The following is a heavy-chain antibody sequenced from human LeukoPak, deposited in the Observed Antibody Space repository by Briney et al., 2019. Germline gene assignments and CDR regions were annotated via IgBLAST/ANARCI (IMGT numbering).Heavy chain of an antibody. CDR2: IYYSGST. V-gene: IGHV4-59*12. CDR1: GGSISSYY. D-gene: IGHD6-19*01. Sequence: SETLSLTCTVSGGSISSYYWSWIRQPPGKGLEWIGYIYYSGSTNYNPSLKSRVTISVDTSKNQFSLKLSSVTAADTAVYYCARDLVAVAGRYFDYWGQGTLVTVSS. J-gene: IGHJ4*02. CDR3: ARDLVAVAGRYFDY.